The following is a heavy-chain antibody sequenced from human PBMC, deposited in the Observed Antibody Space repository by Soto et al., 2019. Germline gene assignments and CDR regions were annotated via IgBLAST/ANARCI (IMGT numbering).Heavy chain of an antibody. CDR2: IIPIFGTA. D-gene: IGHD3-3*01. CDR1: GGTFSSYA. J-gene: IGHJ5*02. CDR3: ARSIFGVVIPPTGVNWFDP. Sequence: ASVKVSCKASGGTFSSYAISWVRQAPGQGLEWMGGIIPIFGTANYAQKFQGRVTITADESTSTAYMELSSLRSEDTAVYYCARSIFGVVIPPTGVNWFDPWGQGTLVTVSS. V-gene: IGHV1-69*13.